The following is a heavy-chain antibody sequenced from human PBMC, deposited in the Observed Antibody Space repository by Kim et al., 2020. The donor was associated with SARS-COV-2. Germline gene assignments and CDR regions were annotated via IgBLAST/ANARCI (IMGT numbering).Heavy chain of an antibody. V-gene: IGHV3-7*01. Sequence: GRGRNVVDTGKGRITISRDNAKNSLYLQMNSLRVEDSAVYFCARGRAVDYWGQGTLVIVSS. J-gene: IGHJ4*02. CDR2: GRGR. CDR3: ARGRAVDY.